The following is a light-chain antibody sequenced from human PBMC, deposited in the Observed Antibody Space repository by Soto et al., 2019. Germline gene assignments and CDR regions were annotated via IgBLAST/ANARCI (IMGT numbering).Light chain of an antibody. V-gene: IGKV3-15*01. CDR2: DAS. CDR1: QTVSSD. J-gene: IGKJ1*01. CDR3: QQYNNWPRT. Sequence: EVALTQSPDTLSLSPGASAALSGRASQTVSSDLAWFQQKPGQAPRLLIYDASTRATGIPARFSGSGSGTEFTLTISSLQSEDFAVYYCQQYNNWPRTFGQGTKVDI.